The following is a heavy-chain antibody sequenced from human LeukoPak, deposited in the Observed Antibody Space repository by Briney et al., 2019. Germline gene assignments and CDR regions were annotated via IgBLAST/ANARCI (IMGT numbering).Heavy chain of an antibody. CDR1: GDSLSSYY. D-gene: IGHD3-22*01. J-gene: IGHJ4*02. V-gene: IGHV4-59*01. CDR2: IHYSGST. Sequence: SETLSLTCSVSGDSLSSYYWSWMRRPPGEGLEWIGYIHYSGSTNYNPSLKSRVSMSVDTSKNHFSLKLSSVTAADTAVYYCARGGYDSSGYYSIFDSWGQGTLVTVSS. CDR3: ARGGYDSSGYYSIFDS.